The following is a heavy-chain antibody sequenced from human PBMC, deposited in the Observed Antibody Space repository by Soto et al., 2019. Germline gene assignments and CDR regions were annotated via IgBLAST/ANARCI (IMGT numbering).Heavy chain of an antibody. CDR3: ARATIFGVVIPWYFDY. V-gene: IGHV4-31*03. Sequence: PSETLSLTCTVSGGSISSGGYYWSWIRQHPGKGLEWIGYIYYSGSTYYNPSLKSRVTISVDTSKNQFSLKLSSVTAADTAVYYCARATIFGVVIPWYFDYWGQGTLVTVSS. J-gene: IGHJ4*02. CDR1: GGSISSGGYY. CDR2: IYYSGST. D-gene: IGHD3-3*01.